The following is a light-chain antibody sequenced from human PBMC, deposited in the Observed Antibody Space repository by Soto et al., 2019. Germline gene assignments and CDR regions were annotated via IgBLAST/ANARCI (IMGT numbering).Light chain of an antibody. V-gene: IGLV1-51*02. J-gene: IGLJ1*01. CDR2: ENN. CDR1: SSNIGRRS. CDR3: GAWDNSLSAGV. Sequence: QSVLTQPPSVSAAPGQQVSISCSGSSSNIGRRSVSWYQQHPGTSPKLLIYENNKRPSGIPDRFSASKSGTSATLGITGLQTGDEADYYCGAWDNSLSAGVFGTGTKLTVL.